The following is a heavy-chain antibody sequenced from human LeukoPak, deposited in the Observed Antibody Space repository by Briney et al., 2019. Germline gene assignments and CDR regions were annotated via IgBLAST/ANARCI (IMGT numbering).Heavy chain of an antibody. CDR3: VSKYSSGLY. V-gene: IGHV3-23*01. Sequence: PGGSLRLSCAASGFTFSSYAMSWVRQAPGQGLEWVSALSVSGGSTYYADSVKGRFTISRDDSKNTLYLQMNSLRAEDMAVYYCVSKYSSGLYWGQGTLVTVSS. J-gene: IGHJ4*02. CDR1: GFTFSSYA. CDR2: LSVSGGST. D-gene: IGHD6-19*01.